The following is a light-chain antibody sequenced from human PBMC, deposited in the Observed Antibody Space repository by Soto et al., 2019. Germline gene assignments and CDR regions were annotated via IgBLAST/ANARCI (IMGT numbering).Light chain of an antibody. CDR2: DVS. CDR1: SSVVGGYNY. V-gene: IGLV2-11*01. J-gene: IGLJ1*01. Sequence: QSVVTPPPSVSGAPGQSVTISCPGTSSVVGGYNYVSWYQQHPGKAPKLMIYDVSKRPSGVPDRFSGSKSGNTASLTISGLQAEDEADYYCCSYAGKRVYVFGTGTKVTVL. CDR3: CSYAGKRVYV.